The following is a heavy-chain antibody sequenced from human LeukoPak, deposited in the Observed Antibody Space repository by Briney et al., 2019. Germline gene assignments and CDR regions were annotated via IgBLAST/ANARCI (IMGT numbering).Heavy chain of an antibody. CDR1: GFTVSSNY. V-gene: IGHV3-53*01. Sequence: GGSLRLSCAASGFTVSSNYMSWVRQAPGKGLEWVSVIYSGGSTYYPDSVKGRFTISRDNSKNTLYLQMNSLRAEDTAVYYCAKVAAARTLIFPLDYWGQGTLVTVSS. CDR3: AKVAAARTLIFPLDY. CDR2: IYSGGST. J-gene: IGHJ4*02. D-gene: IGHD6-13*01.